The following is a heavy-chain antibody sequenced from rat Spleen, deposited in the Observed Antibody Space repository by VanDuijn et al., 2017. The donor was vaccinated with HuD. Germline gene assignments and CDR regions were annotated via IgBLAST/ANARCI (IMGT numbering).Heavy chain of an antibody. Sequence: QVQLKESGPGLVQPSQTLSLTCTVSGFSLFSYGVSWVRQPPGKGLEWMGGIWGDGSTKYNSALKSRLSISRDTSKSQVFLKMNSLQTEDTAIYYCTRDPLTGVFDYWGQGVMVTVSS. J-gene: IGHJ2*01. D-gene: IGHD5-1*01. CDR3: TRDPLTGVFDY. CDR2: IWGDGST. V-gene: IGHV2-13*01. CDR1: GFSLFSYG.